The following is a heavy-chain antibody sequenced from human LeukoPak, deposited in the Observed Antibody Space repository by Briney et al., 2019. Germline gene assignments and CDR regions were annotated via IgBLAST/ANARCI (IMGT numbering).Heavy chain of an antibody. CDR1: GFTFSSYG. CDR2: IRYDGSNK. CDR3: ARDGYNGNGFDY. Sequence: GGSLRLSCAASGFTFSSYGMHWVRQAPGKGLEWVAFIRYDGSNKYYADSVKGRFTISRDNSKNTLYLQMNSLRAEDTAVYYCARDGYNGNGFDYWGQGTLVTVSS. J-gene: IGHJ4*02. V-gene: IGHV3-30*02. D-gene: IGHD5-24*01.